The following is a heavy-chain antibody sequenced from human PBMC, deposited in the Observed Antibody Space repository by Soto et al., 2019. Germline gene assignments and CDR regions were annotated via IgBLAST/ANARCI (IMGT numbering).Heavy chain of an antibody. Sequence: GGSLRLSCAASGFTFSSYAMHWVRQAPGKGLEWVAVISYDGSNKYYADSVKGRFTISRDNSKNTLYLEMNSLRVEDTAVYYCARYGVGGTAFRGLLDYWGQGSLVTGSS. CDR2: ISYDGSNK. D-gene: IGHD2-15*01. CDR3: ARYGVGGTAFRGLLDY. J-gene: IGHJ4*02. CDR1: GFTFSSYA. V-gene: IGHV3-30-3*01.